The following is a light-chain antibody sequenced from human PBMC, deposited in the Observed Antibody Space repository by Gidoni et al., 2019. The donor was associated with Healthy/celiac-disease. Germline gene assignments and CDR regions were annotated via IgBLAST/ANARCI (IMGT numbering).Light chain of an antibody. CDR1: SSNIGAGYD. CDR2: GNS. J-gene: IGLJ3*02. Sequence: QSVLTQPPSVSGAPGQRVTISCTGSSSNIGAGYDVHWYQQLPGPAPKLLIYGNSNRPSGVPDRFSGSKSGTSASLAITGLQAEDEADYYCQSYDSSLNVFGGGTKLTVL. V-gene: IGLV1-40*01. CDR3: QSYDSSLNV.